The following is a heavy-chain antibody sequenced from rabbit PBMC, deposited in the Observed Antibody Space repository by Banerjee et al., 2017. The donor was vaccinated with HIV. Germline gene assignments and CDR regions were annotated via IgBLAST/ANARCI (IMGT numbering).Heavy chain of an antibody. CDR3: ARDTGTSFSTYGMDL. CDR2: VYAGSSGST. V-gene: IGHV1S45*01. Sequence: QEQLVESGGGLVKPEGSLKLSCTASGFSFSNKAVMCWVRQAPGKGLEWIACVYAGSSGSTYSATWAKGRFTISKTSSTTVTLQMTSLTAADTATYFCARDTGTSFSTYGMDLRGPGTLVTVS. J-gene: IGHJ6*01. D-gene: IGHD8-1*01. CDR1: GFSFSNKAV.